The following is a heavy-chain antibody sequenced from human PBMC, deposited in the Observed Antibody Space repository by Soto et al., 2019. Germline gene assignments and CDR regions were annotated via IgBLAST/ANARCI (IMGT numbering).Heavy chain of an antibody. CDR1: GFTFSSYV. Sequence: EVQLLESGGGLVQPGGSLRLSCAASGFTFSSYVMSWVRQAPGKGLEWVSSISGSGGSSYDADSVKGRFTISRDNSKNPLYLQMNSLRAEDTAVYYCAKGESNYGPDSWGQGTLVTVSS. CDR3: AKGESNYGPDS. V-gene: IGHV3-23*01. CDR2: ISGSGGSS. J-gene: IGHJ4*02. D-gene: IGHD3-10*01.